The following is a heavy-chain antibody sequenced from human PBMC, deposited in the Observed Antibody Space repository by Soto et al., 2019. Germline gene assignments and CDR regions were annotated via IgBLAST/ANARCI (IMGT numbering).Heavy chain of an antibody. CDR2: IYRGGST. J-gene: IGHJ4*02. CDR1: GGSISSGDYS. CDR3: AGGAHVPHF. Sequence: QLQLQESGSGLVKPSQTLSLTCAVSGGSISSGDYSWSWIRQPPGKGLEWIGYIYRGGSTYFNPALKRRVTISVDRSKNQFSLKLSSVTAADTAVYYCAGGAHVPHFWGQGTLVTVSS. D-gene: IGHD3-10*01. V-gene: IGHV4-30-2*01.